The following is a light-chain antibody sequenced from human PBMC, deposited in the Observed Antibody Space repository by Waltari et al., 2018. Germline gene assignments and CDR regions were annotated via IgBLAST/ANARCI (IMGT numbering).Light chain of an antibody. CDR2: DTS. Sequence: EIVLTQSPGTLSLSRGERATISCRASQSVAINNLAWYQQKPGQAPRLLIYDTSGRAAGTPDRFSGSGSGTDFTLTISGLEPEDFAVYYCQKYGDSPLTFGGGTRVEV. CDR1: QSVAINN. V-gene: IGKV3-20*01. CDR3: QKYGDSPLT. J-gene: IGKJ4*01.